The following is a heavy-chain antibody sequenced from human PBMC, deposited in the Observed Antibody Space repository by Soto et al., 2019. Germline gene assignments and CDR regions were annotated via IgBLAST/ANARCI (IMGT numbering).Heavy chain of an antibody. V-gene: IGHV5-51*01. Sequence: ESLKISCRTSGYKFTSSWIDWVRQMPGKGLEWMGIIFPSDSDTRYSPSFQGQVTISADRSTSTVFLQWASLKASDTAVYFCARKDKSGYFNWFDPWGQGTLVTVSS. CDR3: ARKDKSGYFNWFDP. J-gene: IGHJ5*02. CDR1: GYKFTSSW. D-gene: IGHD3-22*01. CDR2: IFPSDSDT.